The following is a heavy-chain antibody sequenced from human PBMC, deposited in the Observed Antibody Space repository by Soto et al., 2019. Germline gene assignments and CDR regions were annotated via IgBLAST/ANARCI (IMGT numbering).Heavy chain of an antibody. CDR2: IYYSGST. Sequence: SETLSLTCTVSGGSISSGGYYWSWIRQHPGKGLEWIGYIYYSGSTYYNPSLKSRVTISVDTSKNQFSLKLSSVTAADTAVYYCARAKGQWLVAFDYWGQGTLVTVSS. J-gene: IGHJ4*02. D-gene: IGHD6-19*01. V-gene: IGHV4-31*03. CDR3: ARAKGQWLVAFDY. CDR1: GGSISSGGYY.